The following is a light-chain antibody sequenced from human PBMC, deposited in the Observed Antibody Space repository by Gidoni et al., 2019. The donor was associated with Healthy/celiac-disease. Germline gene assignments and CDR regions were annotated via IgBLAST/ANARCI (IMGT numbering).Light chain of an antibody. Sequence: NLMLTQPHSVSESPGKTVTISCTRSSGSTASNYVQWYQQRPGSAPTTVIYEDNQRPSGVPDRFSGSIDSSSNSASLTISGLKTEDEADYYCQSYDSSNPVVFGGGTKLTVL. V-gene: IGLV6-57*04. J-gene: IGLJ2*01. CDR1: SGSTASNY. CDR2: EDN. CDR3: QSYDSSNPVV.